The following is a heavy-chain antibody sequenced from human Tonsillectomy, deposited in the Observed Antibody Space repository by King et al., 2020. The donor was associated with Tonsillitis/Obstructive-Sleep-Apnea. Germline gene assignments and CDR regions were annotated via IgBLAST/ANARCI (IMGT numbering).Heavy chain of an antibody. J-gene: IGHJ3*02. CDR3: AREAIGNWNYGTHDAFAI. CDR1: GGSISSGGYY. CDR2: IYYSGST. D-gene: IGHD1-7*01. Sequence: VQLQESGPGLVKPSQTLSLTCTVSGGSISSGGYYWSWIRQHPGKGLEWIGYIYYSGSTYYNPSLKSRVTISVDTSKNQFSLRLSSVTAADTAVYYCAREAIGNWNYGTHDAFAIWGQGTMVTVSS. V-gene: IGHV4-31*03.